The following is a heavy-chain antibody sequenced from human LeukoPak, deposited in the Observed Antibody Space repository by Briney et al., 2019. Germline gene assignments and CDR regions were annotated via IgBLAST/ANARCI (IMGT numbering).Heavy chain of an antibody. Sequence: GASVKVSCKASGYTFTSYDINRVRQATGQGLEWMGWMNPNSGNTGYAQKFQGRVTMTRNTSITTAYMELSSLRSEDTAVYYCASSVSVTGSDAFDIWGQGTMVTVSS. CDR2: MNPNSGNT. CDR3: ASSVSVTGSDAFDI. V-gene: IGHV1-8*01. CDR1: GYTFTSYD. D-gene: IGHD7-27*01. J-gene: IGHJ3*02.